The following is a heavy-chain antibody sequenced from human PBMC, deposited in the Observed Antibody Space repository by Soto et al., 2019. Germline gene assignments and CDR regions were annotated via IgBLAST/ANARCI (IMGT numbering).Heavy chain of an antibody. CDR2: INAGNGNT. CDR3: ASQKGYSSSSVLDY. CDR1: GYSFTSYA. D-gene: IGHD6-6*01. V-gene: IGHV1-3*01. J-gene: IGHJ4*02. Sequence: SVKVYWKASGYSFTSYAVHWVRQAPGQRLEWMGWINAGNGNTKYSQKFQGRVTITRDTSASTAYMELSSLRSEDTAVYCCASQKGYSSSSVLDYWGQGTLVTVSS.